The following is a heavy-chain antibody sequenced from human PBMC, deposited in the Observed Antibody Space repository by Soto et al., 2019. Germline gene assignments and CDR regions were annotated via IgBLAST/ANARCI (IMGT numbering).Heavy chain of an antibody. V-gene: IGHV3-33*01. CDR3: ARGIICGAPPRHFDY. CDR1: GFTFSAYD. J-gene: IGHJ4*02. D-gene: IGHD1-26*01. CDR2: IWYDGSNK. Sequence: QVQLVESGGGVVQPGRSLRLSCAASGFTFSAYDIHWVRQAPGKGLEWVAVIWYDGSNKYYADSVKGRFTISRDNSKNTLYLQMTSLRDEDTAVYYCARGIICGAPPRHFDYWGQGTLFTVSS.